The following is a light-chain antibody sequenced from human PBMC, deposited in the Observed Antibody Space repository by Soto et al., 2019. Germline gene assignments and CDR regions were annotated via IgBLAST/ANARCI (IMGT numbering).Light chain of an antibody. J-gene: IGKJ4*01. CDR3: LQDYTDLT. CDR1: QGIRND. V-gene: IGKV1-6*01. CDR2: GAS. Sequence: AIQMTQSPSSLSASVGDRVTITCRASQGIRNDLGWYQQRPGKAPKLLIYGASSLQSGVPSRFSGSGSGTDFTLTISSLQPEDFATYYCLQDYTDLTFGGGTKVEFK.